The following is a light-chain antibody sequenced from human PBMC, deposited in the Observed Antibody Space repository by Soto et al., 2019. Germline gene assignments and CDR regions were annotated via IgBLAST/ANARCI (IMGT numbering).Light chain of an antibody. CDR2: GGF. J-gene: IGKJ3*01. Sequence: IVLTQSPGTLSVSPGERVILSCRGSRTVRNKLAWYQQKPGQAPRLLIYGGFTRATGIPARFSGSGSGTEFTLTINTLQSEDFAIYYCPQHNAWPLTFGRGTKLDLK. CDR3: PQHNAWPLT. V-gene: IGKV3-15*01. CDR1: RTVRNK.